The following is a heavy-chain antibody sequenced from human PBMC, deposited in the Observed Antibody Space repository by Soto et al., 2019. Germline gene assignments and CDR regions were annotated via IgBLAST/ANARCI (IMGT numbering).Heavy chain of an antibody. Sequence: QVQLVESGGGVVQPGRSLRLSCAASGFTFSSYAMHWVRQAPGKGLEWVAVISYDGSNKYYADSVKGRFTISRDNSKNPLYLQMNSLRAEDTAVYYCARSYSSSGDYSDYWGQGTLVTVSS. J-gene: IGHJ4*02. V-gene: IGHV3-30-3*01. CDR3: ARSYSSSGDYSDY. CDR2: ISYDGSNK. D-gene: IGHD6-6*01. CDR1: GFTFSSYA.